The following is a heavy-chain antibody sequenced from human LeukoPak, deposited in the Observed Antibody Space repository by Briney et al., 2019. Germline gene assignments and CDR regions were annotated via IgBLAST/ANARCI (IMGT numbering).Heavy chain of an antibody. J-gene: IGHJ5*02. CDR3: ARAGYCSSTSCYRNWFDR. V-gene: IGHV1-2*02. D-gene: IGHD2-2*01. CDR1: VYTLTGYY. Sequence: SVKVSCKASVYTLTGYYMHWVRQAPGQGLEWMGWINPNSGGTNYAQKFQGRVTMTRDTSISTAYMELSRLRSDDTAVYYCARAGYCSSTSCYRNWFDRWGQGTLVTVSS. CDR2: INPNSGGT.